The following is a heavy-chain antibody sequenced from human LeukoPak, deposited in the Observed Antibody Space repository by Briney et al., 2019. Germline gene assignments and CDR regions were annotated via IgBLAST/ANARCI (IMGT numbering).Heavy chain of an antibody. V-gene: IGHV4-39*07. CDR1: GGSISSSSYY. Sequence: KPSETLSLTCTVSGGSISSSSYYWGWIRQPPGKGLEWIGSIYYSGSTYYNPSLKSRVTISVDTSKNQFSLKLSSVTAADTAVYYCARARIAARPVDWFDPWGQGTLVTVSS. D-gene: IGHD6-6*01. CDR2: IYYSGST. J-gene: IGHJ5*02. CDR3: ARARIAARPVDWFDP.